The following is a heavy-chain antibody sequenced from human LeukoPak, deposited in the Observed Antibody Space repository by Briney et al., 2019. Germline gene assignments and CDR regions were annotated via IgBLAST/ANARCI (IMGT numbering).Heavy chain of an antibody. J-gene: IGHJ6*03. CDR2: FDPEDGDT. D-gene: IGHD4-23*01. CDR1: GYTLTELS. V-gene: IGHV1-24*01. Sequence: ASVKVSCKVSGYTLTELSMHWVRQAPGKGLEWMGGFDPEDGDTIYAQKFQGRVTMTEDTSTDTAYMELSSLRSEDTAVYYCATVNFRGGNSRYYYYYMDDWGKGTTVTVSS. CDR3: ATVNFRGGNSRYYYYYMDD.